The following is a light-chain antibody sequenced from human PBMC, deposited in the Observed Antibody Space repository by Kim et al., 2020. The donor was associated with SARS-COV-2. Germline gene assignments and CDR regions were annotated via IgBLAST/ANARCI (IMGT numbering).Light chain of an antibody. J-gene: IGKJ2*01. CDR2: AAS. CDR1: QSISSY. Sequence: DIQMTQSPSSLSASVGDRVTITCRASQSISSYLNWYQQKPGKAPKLLIYAASSLQSGVPSSFSGSGSATDFTLTISSLQPEDFATYYSKKSYSTPHTWGQGTKLKI. CDR3: KKSYSTPHT. V-gene: IGKV1-39*01.